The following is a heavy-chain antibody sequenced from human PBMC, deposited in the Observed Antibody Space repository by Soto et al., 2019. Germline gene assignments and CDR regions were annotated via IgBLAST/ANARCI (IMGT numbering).Heavy chain of an antibody. CDR1: GYTFTSYG. V-gene: IGHV1-18*01. D-gene: IGHD3-10*01. CDR2: ISAYNGNT. J-gene: IGHJ6*02. CDR3: ARIATGRWFGELAGYYYYYGMDV. Sequence: ASVKVSCKASGYTFTSYGISWVRQAPGQGLEWMGWISAYNGNTNYAQKLQGRVTMTTDTSTSTAYMELRSLRSDDTAVYYCARIATGRWFGELAGYYYYYGMDVWGQ.